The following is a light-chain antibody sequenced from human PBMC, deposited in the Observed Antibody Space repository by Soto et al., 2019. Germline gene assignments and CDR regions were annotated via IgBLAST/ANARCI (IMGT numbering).Light chain of an antibody. Sequence: QPVLTQPPSASGTPGQRVTISCSGSSSNIGSNPVNWYQQLPGTAPKILVYSNNQRPSGVPDRLSGSKSGTSASLAISGLQSEDEADYYCAAWDDSLNGPVFGGGTQLTVL. J-gene: IGLJ2*01. CDR3: AAWDDSLNGPV. CDR2: SNN. V-gene: IGLV1-44*01. CDR1: SSNIGSNP.